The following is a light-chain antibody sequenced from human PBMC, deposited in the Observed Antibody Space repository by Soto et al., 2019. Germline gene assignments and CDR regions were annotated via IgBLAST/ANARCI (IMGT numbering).Light chain of an antibody. J-gene: IGKJ1*01. V-gene: IGKV1-39*01. CDR3: QHSYTAPWT. Sequence: DIQMTQSPSSLSASLGDRVTITCWASENIIQYLNWYQQKPGKVPRLLVYGASRLETGVPSRFSASGFGTEFTLTIRGLQSEDFATYYCQHSYTAPWTFGQGTKV. CDR1: ENIIQY. CDR2: GAS.